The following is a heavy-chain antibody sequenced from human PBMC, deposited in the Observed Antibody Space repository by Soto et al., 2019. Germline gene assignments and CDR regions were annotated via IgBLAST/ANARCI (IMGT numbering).Heavy chain of an antibody. CDR3: ARQGYCSGGSCYPGFDY. D-gene: IGHD2-15*01. V-gene: IGHV1-3*01. CDR1: GYTFTSYA. CDR2: INAGNVNT. J-gene: IGHJ4*02. Sequence: ASVKVSCKASGYTFTSYAMHWVRQAPGQRLEWMGWINAGNVNTKYSQKFQGRVTITRDTSASTAYMGLSSLRSEDTAVYYCARQGYCSGGSCYPGFDYWGQGTLVTVSS.